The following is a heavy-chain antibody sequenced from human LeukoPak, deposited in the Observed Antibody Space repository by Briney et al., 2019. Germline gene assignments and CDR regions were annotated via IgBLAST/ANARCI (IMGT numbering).Heavy chain of an antibody. CDR2: ISAYNGNT. Sequence: ASVKVSCKASGYTFTSYGISWVRQAPGQGLEWMGWISAYNGNTNYAQKLQGRVTMTTDTSTSTAYMELRSLRSDDTAVYYCARERYSSRWGPQKYGMDVWGQGTTVTVSS. D-gene: IGHD6-13*01. CDR3: ARERYSSRWGPQKYGMDV. J-gene: IGHJ6*02. CDR1: GYTFTSYG. V-gene: IGHV1-18*01.